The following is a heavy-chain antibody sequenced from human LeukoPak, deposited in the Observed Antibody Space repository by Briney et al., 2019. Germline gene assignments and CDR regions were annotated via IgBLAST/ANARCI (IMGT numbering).Heavy chain of an antibody. J-gene: IGHJ4*02. V-gene: IGHV1-2*02. CDR1: GYTFTGYY. D-gene: IGHD3-16*02. Sequence: ASVKVSCKASGYTFTGYYLHWVRQAPGQGLEWMGWINPNSGGTNYAQKFQGRVTMTRDKSISTAYMELSRLRSDDTAVYYCHMITFGGVIATSDYWGQGTLVTVSS. CDR3: HMITFGGVIATSDY. CDR2: INPNSGGT.